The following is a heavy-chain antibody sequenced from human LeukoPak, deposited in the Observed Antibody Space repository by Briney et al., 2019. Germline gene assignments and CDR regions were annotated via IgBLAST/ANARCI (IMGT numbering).Heavy chain of an antibody. CDR1: GYTFTGYY. CDR2: INPNSGGT. D-gene: IGHD6-19*01. V-gene: IGHV1-2*04. J-gene: IGHJ6*02. CDR3: ATPLPWWIAVGYYYGMDV. Sequence: GASVKVSCKASGYTFTGYYMHWVRQAPGQGLEWMGWINPNSGGTNYAQKFQGWVTMTRDTSISTAYMELSSLRSEDTAVYYCATPLPWWIAVGYYYGMDVWGQGTTVTVSS.